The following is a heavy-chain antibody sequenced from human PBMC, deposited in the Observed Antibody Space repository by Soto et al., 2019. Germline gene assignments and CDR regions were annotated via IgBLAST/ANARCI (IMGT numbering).Heavy chain of an antibody. CDR2: IDSGGSST. Sequence: GGSLRLSCAASGFTFSSHWMYWFRQAPGKGLVWVSRIDSGGSSTAYADSVKGRFTISRDNAKNTPYLQMNGLRAEDTAVYYCARWFTYGNFDYFDYWGQGTQVTVSS. V-gene: IGHV3-74*01. CDR3: ARWFTYGNFDYFDY. J-gene: IGHJ4*02. D-gene: IGHD3-10*01. CDR1: GFTFSSHW.